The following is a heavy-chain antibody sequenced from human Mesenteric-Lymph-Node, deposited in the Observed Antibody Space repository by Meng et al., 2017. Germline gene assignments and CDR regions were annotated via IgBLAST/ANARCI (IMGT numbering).Heavy chain of an antibody. CDR2: INTNTGTP. CDR3: ARDLGRSWTQNWFDP. V-gene: IGHV7-4-1*02. CDR1: GYTFTGYY. J-gene: IGHJ5*02. Sequence: ASVKVSCKASGYTFTGYYMHWVRQAPGQGLEWMGWINTNTGTPTYAQGFTGRFVFSLDTSVSTAHLQISSLKAEDTAVYYCARDLGRSWTQNWFDPWGQGTLVTVSS. D-gene: IGHD6-13*01.